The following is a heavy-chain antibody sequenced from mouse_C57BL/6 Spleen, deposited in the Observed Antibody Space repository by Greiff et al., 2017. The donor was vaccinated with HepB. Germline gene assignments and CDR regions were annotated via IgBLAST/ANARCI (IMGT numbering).Heavy chain of an antibody. CDR1: GYTFTSYN. Sequence: LQQSGAELVRPGASVKMSCKASGYTFTSYNMHWVKQTPRQGLEWIGAIYPGNGDTSYNQKFKGKATLTVDKSSSTAYMQLSSLTSEDSAVYFCARVKMTMVTEDYFDYWGQGTTLTVSS. CDR2: IYPGNGDT. CDR3: ARVKMTMVTEDYFDY. J-gene: IGHJ2*01. V-gene: IGHV1-12*01. D-gene: IGHD2-2*01.